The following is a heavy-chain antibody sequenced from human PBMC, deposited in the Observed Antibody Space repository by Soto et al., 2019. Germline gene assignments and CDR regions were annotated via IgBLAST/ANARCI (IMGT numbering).Heavy chain of an antibody. D-gene: IGHD2-8*02. CDR2: VNHSGIT. CDR3: ARGKPRRIFTGGSQRRWFDP. V-gene: IGHV4-34*02. J-gene: IGHJ5*02. Sequence: QVQLQQWGAGLLKPSETLSLTCAVNGGSFSDYYWTWIRQAPGKGLEWIGEVNHSGITNFNPPLKSRVTMSVDTSKNQFSLSLSSVTAADTAVYYCARGKPRRIFTGGSQRRWFDPWGQGTPVTVSS. CDR1: GGSFSDYY.